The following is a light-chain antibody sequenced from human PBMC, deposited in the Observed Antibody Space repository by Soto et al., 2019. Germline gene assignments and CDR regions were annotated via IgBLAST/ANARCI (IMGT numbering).Light chain of an antibody. CDR1: QSLLHSNGYNY. CDR2: LGS. Sequence: DIVMTQSPLSLPVTPGEPASISCRSSQSLLHSNGYNYLDWYLQKPGQSPQLLIYLGSNRASGVPDRFSGSGSGTDFTLKISRVEAEDVGVYYCMQARHTLLTFGGGTKVEIK. J-gene: IGKJ4*01. V-gene: IGKV2-28*01. CDR3: MQARHTLLT.